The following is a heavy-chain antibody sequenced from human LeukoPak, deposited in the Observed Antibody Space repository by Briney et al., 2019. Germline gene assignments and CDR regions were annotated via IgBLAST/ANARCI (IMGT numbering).Heavy chain of an antibody. V-gene: IGHV3-21*01. CDR2: ISSSSSYI. Sequence: KTGGSLRLSCAASGCTFSSYSMYWVRKAPGKGLEWVSSISSSSSYIYYADSVKGRFTISRDNAKNSLYLQMNSPRAEDTAVYYCARVFVVVVAATHYGMDVWGQGTTVTVSS. CDR1: GCTFSSYS. D-gene: IGHD2-15*01. J-gene: IGHJ6*02. CDR3: ARVFVVVVAATHYGMDV.